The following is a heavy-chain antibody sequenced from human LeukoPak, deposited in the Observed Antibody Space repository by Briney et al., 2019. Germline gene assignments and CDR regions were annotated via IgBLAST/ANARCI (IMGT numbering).Heavy chain of an antibody. CDR2: SYSGGST. V-gene: IGHV3-53*04. D-gene: IGHD3-10*01. Sequence: GGSLRLSCEASGFSVSSNYMTWVRQPPGKGLKGVSVSYSGGSTYYADSVKGRFTISRHNSKNTLYLQINSLRPDDTAVYYCAKDYSKTSYYGSGTYYRPNWFDPWGQGTLVTVSS. J-gene: IGHJ5*02. CDR3: AKDYSKTSYYGSGTYYRPNWFDP. CDR1: GFSVSSNY.